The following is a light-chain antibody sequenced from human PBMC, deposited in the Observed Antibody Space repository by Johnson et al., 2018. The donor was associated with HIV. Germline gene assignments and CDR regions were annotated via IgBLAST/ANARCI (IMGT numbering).Light chain of an antibody. Sequence: QSVLTQPPSVSAAPGQKVTISCSGSSSNIGNNYVSWYQQLPGTAPKLLIYDNNKRPSGIPDRFSGSKSGTSATLGITGLQTGDEADYYCETWDRSLSGVFGTGTKVPVL. CDR2: DNN. CDR3: ETWDRSLSGV. CDR1: SSNIGNNY. J-gene: IGLJ1*01. V-gene: IGLV1-51*01.